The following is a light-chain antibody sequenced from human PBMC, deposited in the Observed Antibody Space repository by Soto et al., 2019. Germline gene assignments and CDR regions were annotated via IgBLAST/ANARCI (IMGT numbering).Light chain of an antibody. J-gene: IGLJ1*01. Sequence: QSSLTQPASVSGSPGQSITISCPGTSSDVGGYNYVSWYQQHPGKAPKLMIYDVSNRPSGVSNRFSGSKSGNTASLTISGLQAEDEADYYCSSYTSSSTHYVFGTGTKVNVL. CDR1: SSDVGGYNY. CDR2: DVS. V-gene: IGLV2-14*01. CDR3: SSYTSSSTHYV.